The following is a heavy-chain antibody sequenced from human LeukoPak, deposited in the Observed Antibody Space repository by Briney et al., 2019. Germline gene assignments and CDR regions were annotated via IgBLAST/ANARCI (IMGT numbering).Heavy chain of an antibody. J-gene: IGHJ4*02. CDR3: ARKDSRMWYYDY. CDR1: GFTFSSYE. Sequence: PGGSLRLSCAAAGFTFSSYEMNCVRQAPGKGLEWVSYISSSGSTKYYADSVKGRFTISRDNAENSLYLQMNSLRAEDTAVYYCARKDSRMWYYDYWGQGTLVTVSS. CDR2: ISSSGSTK. D-gene: IGHD6-13*01. V-gene: IGHV3-48*03.